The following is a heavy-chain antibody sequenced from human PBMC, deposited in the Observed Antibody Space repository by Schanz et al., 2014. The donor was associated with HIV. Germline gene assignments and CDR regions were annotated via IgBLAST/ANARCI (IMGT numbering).Heavy chain of an antibody. CDR3: AKPEYDSSGNSQSHFDY. Sequence: VHLVESGGGVVQPGRSLRLSCAASGFTFNNYAMTWVRQAPGKGLEWVSSISESGGRTYYADSVNGRFTISRDNSKNTLYLQMTTLRTEDTAVYYCAKPEYDSSGNSQSHFDYWGRGTLVTVSA. CDR2: ISESGGRT. CDR1: GFTFNNYA. V-gene: IGHV3-23*04. D-gene: IGHD3-22*01. J-gene: IGHJ4*02.